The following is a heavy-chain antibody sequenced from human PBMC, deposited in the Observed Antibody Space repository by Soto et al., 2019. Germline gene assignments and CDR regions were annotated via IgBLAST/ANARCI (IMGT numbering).Heavy chain of an antibody. V-gene: IGHV3-33*01. Sequence: GGSLRLSCAASGFTFSSYGMHWVRQAPGKGLEWVAVIWYDGSNKYYADSVKGRFTISRDNSKNTLYLQMNSLRAEDTAVYYCAREGVDTAMDYYYYGMDVWGQGTTVTVSS. CDR2: IWYDGSNK. CDR1: GFTFSSYG. D-gene: IGHD5-18*01. CDR3: AREGVDTAMDYYYYGMDV. J-gene: IGHJ6*02.